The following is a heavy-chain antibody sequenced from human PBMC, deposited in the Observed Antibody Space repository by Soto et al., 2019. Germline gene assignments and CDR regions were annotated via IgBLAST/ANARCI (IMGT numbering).Heavy chain of an antibody. CDR2: IYYSGST. D-gene: IGHD4-17*01. CDR3: ARAPGVRFYFDS. J-gene: IGHJ4*02. V-gene: IGHV4-59*01. Sequence: PSETLSLTCTVSGDSISTYYWSWIRQPPGKGLEWIGYIYYSGSTNYNPSLKSRVTISLDTSKNQFSLMLSSVTAADTALYYCARAPGVRFYFDSWGQGTLVTVSS. CDR1: GDSISTYY.